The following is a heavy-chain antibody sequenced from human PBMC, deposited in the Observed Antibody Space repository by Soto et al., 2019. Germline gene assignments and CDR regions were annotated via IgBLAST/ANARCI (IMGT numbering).Heavy chain of an antibody. CDR2: IRNKANSYAT. Sequence: GSLLLPCSASGFTFSGSSVHWVRQASGKGLEWVGLIRNKANSYATAYAASVRGRFTISRDDSKNTAFLQMNSLNTEDTAVYYCISHSPEDMIRTWGQGTLVTVSS. V-gene: IGHV3-73*01. CDR1: GFTFSGSS. CDR3: ISHSPEDMIRT. D-gene: IGHD2-15*01. J-gene: IGHJ4*02.